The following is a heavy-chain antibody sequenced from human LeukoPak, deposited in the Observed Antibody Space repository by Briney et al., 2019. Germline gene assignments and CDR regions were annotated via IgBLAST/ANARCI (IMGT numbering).Heavy chain of an antibody. CDR1: GYTFTTYG. V-gene: IGHV1-18*01. J-gene: IGHJ3*02. CDR2: FSAYNGHT. CDR3: ARDRYRYDSSVDAFDI. Sequence: ASVKVSCKASGYTFTTYGISWVRQAPGQGLEWMAWFSAYNGHTNYAQSFQDRATMTTDTSTSTAYMELRSLRSDDTAVYYCARDRYRYDSSVDAFDIWGQGTMVTVSS. D-gene: IGHD3-22*01.